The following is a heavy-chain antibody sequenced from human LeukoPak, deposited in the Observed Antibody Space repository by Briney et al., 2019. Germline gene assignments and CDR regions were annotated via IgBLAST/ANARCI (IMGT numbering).Heavy chain of an antibody. Sequence: GGSLRLSCATSGFTFNNYNMNWVRQAPGRALEWVSSITSSGTNIFYADSVKGRFTISRDNAKNSLYLQMNSLRAEDTAVYYCARVGGSRWGRGAMRYFDYWGQGTLVTVSS. CDR3: ARVGGSRWGRGAMRYFDY. J-gene: IGHJ4*02. V-gene: IGHV3-21*01. CDR2: ITSSGTNI. D-gene: IGHD3-10*01. CDR1: GFTFNNYN.